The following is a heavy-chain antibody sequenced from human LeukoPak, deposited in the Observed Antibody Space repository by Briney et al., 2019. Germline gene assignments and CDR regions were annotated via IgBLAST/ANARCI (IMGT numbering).Heavy chain of an antibody. CDR3: ARARIAARPEDYYYYMDV. CDR1: GGTFSSYA. Sequence: ASVKVSCKASGGTFSSYAINWVRQATGQGLEWMGWMNPNSGNTGYAQKFQGRVTITRNTSISTAYMELSSLRSEDTAVYYCARARIAARPEDYYYYMDVWGKGTTVTVSS. CDR2: MNPNSGNT. V-gene: IGHV1-8*03. D-gene: IGHD6-6*01. J-gene: IGHJ6*03.